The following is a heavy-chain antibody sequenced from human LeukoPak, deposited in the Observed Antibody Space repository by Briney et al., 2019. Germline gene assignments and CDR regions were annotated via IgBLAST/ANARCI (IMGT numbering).Heavy chain of an antibody. Sequence: GESLKISCKGSGYSFTNYWIGWVRPMPGKGLEWMGSIYPADYDTRYSPSFQGQVTISVDKSISTAYLQWSSLKASDTAMYYRARPDYYDTSGYYLWGQGTLVTVSS. CDR2: IYPADYDT. D-gene: IGHD3-22*01. V-gene: IGHV5-51*01. CDR1: GYSFTNYW. J-gene: IGHJ4*02. CDR3: ARPDYYDTSGYYL.